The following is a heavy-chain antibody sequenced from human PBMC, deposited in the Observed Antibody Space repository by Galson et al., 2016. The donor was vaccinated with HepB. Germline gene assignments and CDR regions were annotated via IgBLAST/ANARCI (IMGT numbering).Heavy chain of an antibody. Sequence: SVKVSCKASGYTFAAYYIHWVQQAPGQGLTWMGRINPNSGGTNSAPRFQGRVIMTRDTSIGTAYMELSRLTSDDTAVYFCARGVLTGNRGFTFDIWGQGTMVTVS. V-gene: IGHV1-2*06. CDR2: INPNSGGT. J-gene: IGHJ3*02. CDR1: GYTFAAYY. D-gene: IGHD1-20*01. CDR3: ARGVLTGNRGFTFDI.